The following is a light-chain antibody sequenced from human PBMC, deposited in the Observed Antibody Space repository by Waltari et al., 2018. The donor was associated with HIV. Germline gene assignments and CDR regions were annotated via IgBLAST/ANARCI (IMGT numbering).Light chain of an antibody. V-gene: IGLV2-14*01. CDR2: DVN. CDR1: STDIDIYNF. J-gene: IGLJ2*01. CDR3: SSYTRSHTLV. Sequence: QSALTQPASVSGSPGQSITISCSGTSTDIDIYNFVPWYRQFPGKAPQLLISDVNSRLVGIPLRFSGSKSGSAASLTISGLQTDDEADYYCSSYTRSHTLVFGGGTKLTVL.